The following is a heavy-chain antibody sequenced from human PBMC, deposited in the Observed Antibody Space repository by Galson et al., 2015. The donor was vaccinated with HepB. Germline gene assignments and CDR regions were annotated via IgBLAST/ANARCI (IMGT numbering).Heavy chain of an antibody. CDR3: AREWDLVVSETTPDYMDV. CDR1: GFTFSSYS. V-gene: IGHV3-21*01. D-gene: IGHD2-21*01. Sequence: SLRLSCAASGFTFSSYSMNWVRQAPGKGLEWVSSISSSSSYIYYADSVKGRFTISRDNAKNSLYLQMNSLRAEDTAVYYCAREWDLVVSETTPDYMDVWGKGTTVTVSS. CDR2: ISSSSSYI. J-gene: IGHJ6*03.